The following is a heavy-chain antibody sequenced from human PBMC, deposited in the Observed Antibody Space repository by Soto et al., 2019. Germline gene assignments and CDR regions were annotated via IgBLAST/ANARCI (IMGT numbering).Heavy chain of an antibody. J-gene: IGHJ6*03. D-gene: IGHD3-3*01. Sequence: GGSLRLSCAASGFTFSSYWMSWVRQAPGKGLEWVANIKQDGSEKYYVDSVKGRFTISRDNAKNSLYLQMNSLRAEDTAVYYCARSSITIFGVLIIHYYYYMDVWGKGTTVTVSS. CDR2: IKQDGSEK. CDR1: GFTFSSYW. CDR3: ARSSITIFGVLIIHYYYYMDV. V-gene: IGHV3-7*01.